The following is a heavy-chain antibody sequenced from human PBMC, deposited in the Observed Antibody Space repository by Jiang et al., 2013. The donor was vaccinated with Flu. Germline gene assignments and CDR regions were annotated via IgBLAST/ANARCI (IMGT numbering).Heavy chain of an antibody. CDR2: ISAYNGNT. CDR3: ARVPVIDHSPGFFDY. J-gene: IGHJ4*02. Sequence: SGAEVKKPGASVKVSCKASGYTFTSYGISWVRQAPGQGLEWMGWISAYNGNTNYAQKLQGRVTMTTDTSTSTAYMELRSLRSDDTAVYYCARVPVIDHSPGFFDYWGQGTLVTVSS. V-gene: IGHV1-18*01. D-gene: IGHD3-16*02. CDR1: GYTFTSYG.